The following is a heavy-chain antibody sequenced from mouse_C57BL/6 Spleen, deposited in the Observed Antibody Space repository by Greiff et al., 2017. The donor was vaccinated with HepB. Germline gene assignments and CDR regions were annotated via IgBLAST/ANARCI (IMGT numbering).Heavy chain of an antibody. D-gene: IGHD2-4*01. CDR3: ARAYDYDAWFAY. CDR2: ISSGSSTI. Sequence: EVKVVESGGGLVKPGGSLKLSCAASGFTFSDYGMHWVRQAPEKGLEWVAYISSGSSTIYYADTVKGRFTLSRDNAKNTLFLQMTSLRSEDTAMYYCARAYDYDAWFAYWGQGTLVTVSA. J-gene: IGHJ3*01. CDR1: GFTFSDYG. V-gene: IGHV5-17*01.